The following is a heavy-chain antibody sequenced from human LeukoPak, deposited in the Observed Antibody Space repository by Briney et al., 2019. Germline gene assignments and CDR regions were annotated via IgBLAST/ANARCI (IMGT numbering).Heavy chain of an antibody. CDR2: ISSSGSTI. V-gene: IGHV3-48*03. D-gene: IGHD4-17*01. Sequence: GGSLRLSCAASGFTFSSYEMNWVRQPPGKGLEWVSYISSSGSTIYYADSVKGRFTISRDNAKNSLYLQMNSLRAEDTAVYYCARDGGVTVTPGFDYWGQGTLVTVSS. CDR3: ARDGGVTVTPGFDY. CDR1: GFTFSSYE. J-gene: IGHJ4*02.